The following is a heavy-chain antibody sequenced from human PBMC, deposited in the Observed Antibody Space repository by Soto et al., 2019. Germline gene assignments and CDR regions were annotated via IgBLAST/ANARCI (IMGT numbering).Heavy chain of an antibody. CDR1: GYTFTSYY. CDR3: AREPNAGPTSHCYGMGG. CDR2: INPGGGST. V-gene: IGHV1-46*01. J-gene: IGHJ6*01. Sequence: GASVKVSCKASGYTFTSYYIHWVRQAPGQGLEWVGIINPGGGSTSSALKFRGRVTIDRDTSTSTVYMELSSLRSEDTAVYYCAREPNAGPTSHCYGMGGWGKESRVTVGS.